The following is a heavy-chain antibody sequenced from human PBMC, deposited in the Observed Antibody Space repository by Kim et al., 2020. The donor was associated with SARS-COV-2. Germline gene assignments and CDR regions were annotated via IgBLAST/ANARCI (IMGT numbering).Heavy chain of an antibody. V-gene: IGHV3-30*18. CDR3: AKTYCSSTSCYYFGVDH. J-gene: IGHJ4*02. CDR2: ISNDGSNK. Sequence: GGSLRLSCAASGFTFSSYGMHWVRQAPGKGLEWVAVISNDGSNKYYADSVKGRFTISRDNSKNTLYLQMNSLRAEDTAVYHCAKTYCSSTSCYYFGVDHWGQGALVTVSS. D-gene: IGHD2-2*01. CDR1: GFTFSSYG.